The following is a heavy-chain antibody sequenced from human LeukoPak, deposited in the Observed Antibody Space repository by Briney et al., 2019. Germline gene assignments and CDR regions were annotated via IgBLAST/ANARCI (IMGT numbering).Heavy chain of an antibody. CDR2: IYYSGST. V-gene: IGHV4-59*08. J-gene: IGHJ5*02. CDR1: GASINSSY. D-gene: IGHD6-6*01. Sequence: PSETLSLTCTVSGASINSSYWSWIRQPPGKGLEWIGYIYYSGSTNYSPSLKSRVTISVDTSKNQFSLKLSSVTAADTAVYYCARLVVRYSTSSWSFEPWGQGTLVTVSS. CDR3: ARLVVRYSTSSWSFEP.